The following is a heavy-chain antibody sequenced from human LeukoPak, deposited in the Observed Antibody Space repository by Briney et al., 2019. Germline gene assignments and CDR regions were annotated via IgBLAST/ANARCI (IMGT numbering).Heavy chain of an antibody. CDR3: ARGSDFWSGP. CDR1: GVSISSGGFY. CDR2: IYYSGGT. J-gene: IGHJ5*02. Sequence: MSSQTLSLTCSVSGVSISSGGFYCSWIRQHPGKGLEWIGYIYYSGGTYYNPSLQSRVTMSVDTSKNQFSLKLSSVTAADTAAYYCARGSDFWSGPWGQGTLVTVSS. D-gene: IGHD3-3*01. V-gene: IGHV4-31*03.